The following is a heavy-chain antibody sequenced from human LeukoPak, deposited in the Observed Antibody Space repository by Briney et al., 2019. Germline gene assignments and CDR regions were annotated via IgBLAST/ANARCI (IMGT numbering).Heavy chain of an antibody. CDR3: ARSISITMVRGGVFAFDI. CDR2: ISSSSSYI. CDR1: GFTFSSYS. J-gene: IGHJ3*02. V-gene: IGHV3-21*01. D-gene: IGHD3-10*01. Sequence: GGSLRLSCAASGFTFSSYSMDWVRQAPGKGLEWVSSISSSSSYISYADSVKGRFTISRDNAKNSPSLQMNSLRAEDTAVYYCARSISITMVRGGVFAFDIWGQGTMVTVSS.